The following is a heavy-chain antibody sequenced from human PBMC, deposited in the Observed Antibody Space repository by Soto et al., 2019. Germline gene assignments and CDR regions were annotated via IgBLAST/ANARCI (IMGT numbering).Heavy chain of an antibody. D-gene: IGHD4-4*01. CDR2: IYYSGST. CDR3: ARRGTTLYYYYGMDV. Sequence: ETLSLTCTVPCRSISSSSYYWGWIRQPPGKGLEWIGSIYYSGSTYYNPSLKSRVTISVDTSKNQFSLKLSSVTATDTAVYYCARRGTTLYYYYGMDVWGQGTTVT. CDR1: CRSISSSSYY. J-gene: IGHJ6*02. V-gene: IGHV4-39*01.